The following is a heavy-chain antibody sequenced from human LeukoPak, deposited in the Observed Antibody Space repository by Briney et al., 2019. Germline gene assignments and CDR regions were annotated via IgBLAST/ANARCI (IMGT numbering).Heavy chain of an antibody. Sequence: GGSLRLSCAASGFNFANHAMSWVRQAPGKGLEWVSAISNNGGYTYYADSVQGRFTISRDNSKNTLDLQMNSLRAEDTAVYYCARGRYRSTISCRRELDYWGQGTLVTVSS. J-gene: IGHJ4*02. V-gene: IGHV3-23*01. CDR1: GFNFANHA. CDR2: ISNNGGYT. D-gene: IGHD2-2*01. CDR3: ARGRYRSTISCRRELDY.